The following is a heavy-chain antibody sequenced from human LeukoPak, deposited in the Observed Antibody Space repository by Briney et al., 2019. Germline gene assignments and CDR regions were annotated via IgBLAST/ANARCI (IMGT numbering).Heavy chain of an antibody. CDR3: AREARFALPVVGSGDY. CDR2: MFYHGAT. J-gene: IGHJ4*02. Sequence: PSETLSLTCSVSGCSISSSDYYWGWIRQPPGKGLEGIGTMFYHGATKSNPSLSSRVTMSIDTSKNQFSLKLRSVTAADTAVYYCAREARFALPVVGSGDYWGQGTLVTVSS. CDR1: GCSISSSDYY. V-gene: IGHV4-39*07. D-gene: IGHD6-19*01.